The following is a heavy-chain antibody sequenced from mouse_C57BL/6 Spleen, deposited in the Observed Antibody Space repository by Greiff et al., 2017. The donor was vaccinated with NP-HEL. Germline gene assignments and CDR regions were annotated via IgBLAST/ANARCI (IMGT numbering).Heavy chain of an antibody. CDR2: IYPRSGNT. V-gene: IGHV1-81*01. Sequence: VQLQQSGAELARPGASVKLSCKASGYTFTSYGISWVKQRTGPGLEWIGEIYPRSGNTYYNEKCKGKATLTADNSSSTAYMELRSLTSEDSAVYFCARYSNDVEYYAMDYWGQGTSVTVAS. D-gene: IGHD2-12*01. CDR1: GYTFTSYG. J-gene: IGHJ4*01. CDR3: ARYSNDVEYYAMDY.